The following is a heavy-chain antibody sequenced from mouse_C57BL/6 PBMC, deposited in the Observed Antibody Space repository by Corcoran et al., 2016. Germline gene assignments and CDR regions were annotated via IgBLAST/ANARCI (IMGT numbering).Heavy chain of an antibody. V-gene: IGHV1-81*01. CDR3: IRTGTRYFDY. D-gene: IGHD4-1*01. CDR1: GYTFTSYG. CDR2: IYPRSGNT. Sequence: QVQLQQSGAELARPGASVKLSCKASGYTFTSYGISWVKQRTGQGLEWIGEIYPRSGNTYYNEKFKGKATLTADKSSSTAYMELRSLTSEDSAVYFCIRTGTRYFDYWGQGTTLTVSS. J-gene: IGHJ2*01.